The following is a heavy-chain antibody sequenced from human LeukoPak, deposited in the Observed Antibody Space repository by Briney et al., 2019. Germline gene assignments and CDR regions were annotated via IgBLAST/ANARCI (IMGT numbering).Heavy chain of an antibody. D-gene: IGHD3-10*01. J-gene: IGHJ4*02. Sequence: PGGSLRLSCAASGFTFSSYWMHWVRQAPGKGLVWVSRINSDGSSTSYADSVKGRFTISRDNSKNTLYLQMNSLRAEDTAVYYCAKSMVRGVIIPDYWGQGTLVTVSS. CDR1: GFTFSSYW. V-gene: IGHV3-74*01. CDR2: INSDGSST. CDR3: AKSMVRGVIIPDY.